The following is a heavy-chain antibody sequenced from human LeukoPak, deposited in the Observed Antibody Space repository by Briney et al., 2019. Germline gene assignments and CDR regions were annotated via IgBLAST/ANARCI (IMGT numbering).Heavy chain of an antibody. Sequence: PGGSLRLSCAASGFTFDDYGMNWVRQAPGKGLEWVSGISGSGGRTYYADSVKGRFTISRDNSKNTLYLQMSSLRAEDTAIYYCAKDGGGYYTWAFDYWGQGTLVTVSS. CDR2: ISGSGGRT. CDR3: AKDGGGYYTWAFDY. J-gene: IGHJ4*02. V-gene: IGHV3-23*01. CDR1: GFTFDDYG. D-gene: IGHD3-22*01.